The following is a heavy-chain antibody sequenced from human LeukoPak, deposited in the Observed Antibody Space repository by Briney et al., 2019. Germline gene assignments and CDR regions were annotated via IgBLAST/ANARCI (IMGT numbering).Heavy chain of an antibody. CDR1: GFTVSSNY. Sequence: GGSLRLSCAASGFTVSSNYMSWVRQAPGKGLEWVSLIYDSGGTLYADSVKGRFTISRDNSKNMVYLQMNSLRAEDTAVYYCAREGYSSSWGHFDFWGQGTLVTVSS. D-gene: IGHD6-13*01. CDR2: IYDSGGT. V-gene: IGHV3-53*01. J-gene: IGHJ4*02. CDR3: AREGYSSSWGHFDF.